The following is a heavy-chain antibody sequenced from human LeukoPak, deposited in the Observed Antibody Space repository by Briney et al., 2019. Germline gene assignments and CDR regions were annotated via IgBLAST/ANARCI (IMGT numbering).Heavy chain of an antibody. Sequence: GASVKVSCKAFGYTFTSNYMHWVRQAPGQGPEWMGVISPSGGSTTYAQKFQGRVTLTRDMSTSTDYLELSSLRSEDTAVYYCARDITKGSRSDYWGQGTLVTVSS. CDR2: ISPSGGST. J-gene: IGHJ4*02. CDR3: ARDITKGSRSDY. CDR1: GYTFTSNY. D-gene: IGHD6-13*01. V-gene: IGHV1-46*01.